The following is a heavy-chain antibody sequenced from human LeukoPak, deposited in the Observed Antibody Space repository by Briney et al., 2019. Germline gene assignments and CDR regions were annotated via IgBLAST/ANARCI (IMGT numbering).Heavy chain of an antibody. J-gene: IGHJ4*02. CDR1: GYSISSGYY. D-gene: IGHD6-19*01. V-gene: IGHV4-38-2*02. CDR2: IYHSGST. CDR3: AREARYSSGFDY. Sequence: SETLSLTCTVSGYSISSGYYWGWIRQPPGKGLEWIGSIYHSGSTYYNPSLKSRVTISVDTSKNQFSLKLSSVTAADTAVYYCAREARYSSGFDYWGQGTLVTVSS.